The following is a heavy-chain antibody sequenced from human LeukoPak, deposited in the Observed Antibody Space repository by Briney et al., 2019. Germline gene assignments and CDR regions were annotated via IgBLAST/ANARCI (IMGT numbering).Heavy chain of an antibody. D-gene: IGHD2-15*01. J-gene: IGHJ4*02. Sequence: GGSLRLSCEASGFVFSYYTFHWVRQAPGKGLEWVSSISGGTNNVHYADSVKGRFTISRDNAKNSLYLQMNSLRAEDTAVYYCTRAVGYWGQGTLVTVSS. CDR1: GFVFSYYT. CDR3: TRAVGY. V-gene: IGHV3-21*01. CDR2: ISGGTNNV.